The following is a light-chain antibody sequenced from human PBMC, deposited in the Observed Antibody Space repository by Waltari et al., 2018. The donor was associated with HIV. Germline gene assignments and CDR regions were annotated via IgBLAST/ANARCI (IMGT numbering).Light chain of an antibody. Sequence: QSALTQPRSVSGSPGQSVTISCTGTSSDVGGYKYVSWYQHHPGKAPKLMIYDVSKRPSGVPYRFSGSKSGNTASLTISGLQAEDEADYYCCSYAGTYTYVFGTGTKVTVL. V-gene: IGLV2-11*01. CDR1: SSDVGGYKY. CDR2: DVS. CDR3: CSYAGTYTYV. J-gene: IGLJ1*01.